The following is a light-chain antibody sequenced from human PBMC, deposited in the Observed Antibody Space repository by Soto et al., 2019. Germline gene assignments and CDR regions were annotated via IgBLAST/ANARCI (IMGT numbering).Light chain of an antibody. CDR3: QTWGSGIVV. CDR2: LNSDGSH. V-gene: IGLV4-69*01. J-gene: IGLJ2*01. Sequence: QSVLTQSPSASASLGASVKLTCTLSSGHSNYAIAWHQQQSEKGPRYLMKLNSDGSHSKGEGIPDRFSGSRPGAERYHTIASRQSEDEAGYYSQTWGSGIVVFGGGTKLTVL. CDR1: SGHSNYA.